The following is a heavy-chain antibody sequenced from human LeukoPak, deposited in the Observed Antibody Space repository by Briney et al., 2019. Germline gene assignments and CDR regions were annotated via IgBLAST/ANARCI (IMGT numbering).Heavy chain of an antibody. V-gene: IGHV3-30*02. J-gene: IGHJ5*02. Sequence: SVKGRFTISRDNSKNTLYLQMNSLRAEDTAVYYCAKGDYHDSSGLPFDPWGQGTLVTVSS. CDR3: AKGDYHDSSGLPFDP. D-gene: IGHD3-22*01.